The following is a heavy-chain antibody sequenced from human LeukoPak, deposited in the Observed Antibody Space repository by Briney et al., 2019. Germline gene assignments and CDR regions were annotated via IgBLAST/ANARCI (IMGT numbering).Heavy chain of an antibody. J-gene: IGHJ4*02. CDR3: ARESQGEQWLVVDY. Sequence: PSETLSLTCAVSGGSISSSNWWSWVRQPPGKGLEWIGEIYHSGSTNYNPSLKSRVTISVDKSKNQFSLKLSSVTAADTAVYYCARESQGEQWLVVDYWGQGTLVTVSS. CDR1: GGSISSSNW. CDR2: IYHSGST. V-gene: IGHV4-4*02. D-gene: IGHD6-19*01.